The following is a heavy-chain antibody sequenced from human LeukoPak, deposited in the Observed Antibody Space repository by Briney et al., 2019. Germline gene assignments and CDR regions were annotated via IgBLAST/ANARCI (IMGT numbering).Heavy chain of an antibody. Sequence: PSETLSLTCTVSGGSISGYYWSWIRQPPGEGLEWIAYIYSTGSTNYNPSLKSRVTMAVDTSKNQFSLNLSSVTAADTAIYYCARHRREDTFDIWGQGTMVTVSS. CDR2: IYSTGST. V-gene: IGHV4-59*08. CDR3: ARHRREDTFDI. J-gene: IGHJ3*02. D-gene: IGHD1-26*01. CDR1: GGSISGYY.